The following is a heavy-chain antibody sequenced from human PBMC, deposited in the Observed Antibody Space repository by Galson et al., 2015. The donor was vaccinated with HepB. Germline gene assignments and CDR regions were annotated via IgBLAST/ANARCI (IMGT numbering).Heavy chain of an antibody. J-gene: IGHJ4*02. V-gene: IGHV3-23*01. CDR3: VKEGGFYVDTGMAEN. CDR1: GFSFSDYS. D-gene: IGHD5-18*01. CDR2: ISATGWNT. Sequence: SLRLSCAASGFSFSDYSMTWVRQAPGKGLEWVSSISATGWNTYYADSVRGRFTISRDKSGNTLYLLMNSLRAEDTAIYYCVKEGGFYVDTGMAENWGQGTLVAVSS.